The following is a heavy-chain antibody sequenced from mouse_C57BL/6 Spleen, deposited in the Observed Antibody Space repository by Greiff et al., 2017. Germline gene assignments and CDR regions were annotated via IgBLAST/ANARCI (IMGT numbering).Heavy chain of an antibody. Sequence: QVQLQQPGAELVRPGSSVKLSCKASGYTFTSYWMDWVKQRPGQGLEWIGNIYPSDSETHYNQKFKNKATLTVAKSSSTAYMQLSSLTSEDSAVYDCARRGYYDGSSYGAMDYWGQGTSVTVSS. CDR1: GYTFTSYW. CDR3: ARRGYYDGSSYGAMDY. D-gene: IGHD1-1*01. V-gene: IGHV1-61*01. J-gene: IGHJ4*01. CDR2: IYPSDSET.